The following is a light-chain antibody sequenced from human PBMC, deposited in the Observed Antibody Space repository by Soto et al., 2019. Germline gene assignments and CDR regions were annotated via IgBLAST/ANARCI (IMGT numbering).Light chain of an antibody. V-gene: IGLV2-14*01. J-gene: IGLJ1*01. CDR3: SSYTSTSTYV. Sequence: QSVLTQPASVSGSPGQSITISCTGTSGDVGGYHYVSWYQQHPGKAPKLMIYEVINRPSGVPNRFSASKSGNTASLTISGLQAEDEADYYCSSYTSTSTYVFGTGTKVTVL. CDR1: SGDVGGYHY. CDR2: EVI.